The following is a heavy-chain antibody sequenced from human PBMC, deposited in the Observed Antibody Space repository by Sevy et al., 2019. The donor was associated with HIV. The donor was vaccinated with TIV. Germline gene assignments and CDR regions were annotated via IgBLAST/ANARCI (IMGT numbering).Heavy chain of an antibody. CDR2: INEDGSKQ. Sequence: GGSLRLSCAASGFIFNDYWMHWVRQAPGKGLEWVANINEDGSKQYYVDSVKGRFTISRDNAKSSVFLEMNSLRVDDAAIYYCARVIGISASFWDQGTLVTVSS. V-gene: IGHV3-7*03. CDR3: ARVIGISASF. CDR1: GFIFNDYW. D-gene: IGHD2-15*01. J-gene: IGHJ4*02.